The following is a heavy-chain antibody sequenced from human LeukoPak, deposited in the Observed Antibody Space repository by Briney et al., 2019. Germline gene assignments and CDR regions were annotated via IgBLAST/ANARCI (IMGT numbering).Heavy chain of an antibody. CDR1: GYTFTGYY. CDR3: ARDLRSGLSELDY. V-gene: IGHV1-2*02. D-gene: IGHD1-14*01. J-gene: IGHJ4*02. Sequence: ASVKASCKASGYTFTGYYMHWVRQAPGQGLEWMGWINPNSGGTNYAQKFQGRVTMTTDTSTSTAYMELRSLRSDDTAVYYCARDLRSGLSELDYWGQGTLVTVSS. CDR2: INPNSGGT.